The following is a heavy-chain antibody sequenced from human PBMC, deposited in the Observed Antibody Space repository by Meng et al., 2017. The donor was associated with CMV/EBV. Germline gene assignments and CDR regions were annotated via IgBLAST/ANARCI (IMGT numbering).Heavy chain of an antibody. CDR3: ARDRVHYDFWSPSNYYYGMDV. V-gene: IGHV4-61*01. Sequence: GSLRPSCTVSGGSASSGSYYWSWIRQPPGKGLEWIGYIYYSGSTNYNPSLKSRVTISVDTYKNQFSLKLSSVTAADTAVYYCARDRVHYDFWSPSNYYYGMDVWGQGTTVTVSS. J-gene: IGHJ6*02. CDR2: IYYSGST. D-gene: IGHD3-3*01. CDR1: GGSASSGSYY.